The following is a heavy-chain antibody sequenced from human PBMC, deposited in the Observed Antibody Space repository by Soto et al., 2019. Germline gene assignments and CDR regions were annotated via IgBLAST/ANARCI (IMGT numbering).Heavy chain of an antibody. J-gene: IGHJ5*02. CDR1: GGTFSSYA. D-gene: IGHD5-12*01. CDR2: IIPIFGTA. Sequence: ASVKVSCKASGGTFSSYAISWVRQAPGQGVEWMGGIIPIFGTANYAQKFQGRVTITADKSTSTAYMELSSLRSEDTAVYYCALATIGPVAYNWFDPWGQGXLVTVSS. V-gene: IGHV1-69*06. CDR3: ALATIGPVAYNWFDP.